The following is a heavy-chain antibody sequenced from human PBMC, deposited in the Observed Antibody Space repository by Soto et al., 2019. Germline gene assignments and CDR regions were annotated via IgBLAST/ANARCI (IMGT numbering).Heavy chain of an antibody. CDR1: GFTFSSYA. D-gene: IGHD3-10*01. J-gene: IGHJ6*02. CDR2: ISYDGSNK. CDR3: ARDNMIYGSGLSYYYYYGMDV. Sequence: GGSLRLSCAASGFTFSSYAMHWVRQAPGKGLEWVAVISYDGSNKYYADSVKGRFTISRDNSKNTLYLQMNSLRAEDTAVYYCARDNMIYGSGLSYYYYYGMDVWGQGTTVTVSS. V-gene: IGHV3-30-3*01.